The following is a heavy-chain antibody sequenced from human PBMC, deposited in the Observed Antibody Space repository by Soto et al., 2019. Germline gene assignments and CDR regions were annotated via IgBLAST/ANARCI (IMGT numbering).Heavy chain of an antibody. CDR1: GFIFSSYA. Sequence: EVQLLESGGGLVQPGGSLRLSCAASGFIFSSYAMSWVRQAPGKGLEWVSAISGSGTTAYYADSVKGRFTFSRDNSKKTMSLQMTSLRAEDTAVYYCAKTTDGWFSAFEIWGQGTMVTVSS. V-gene: IGHV3-23*01. D-gene: IGHD6-19*01. J-gene: IGHJ3*02. CDR3: AKTTDGWFSAFEI. CDR2: ISGSGTTA.